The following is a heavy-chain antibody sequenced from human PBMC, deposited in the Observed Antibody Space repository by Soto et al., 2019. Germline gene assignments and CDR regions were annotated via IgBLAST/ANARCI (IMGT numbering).Heavy chain of an antibody. CDR2: ISAGGRPI. CDR1: GFTFSTFS. CDR3: ARDLGWAFDC. J-gene: IGHJ4*02. Sequence: EVQLVESGGGLVQPGGSLSLSCAASGFTFSTFSMNWVRQAPGRGLEWISYISAGGRPISYGVSVKGRFTISRDNAKNSLYLQMHSLRVEDTAVYYCARDLGWAFDCWGQGTLVTVSS. D-gene: IGHD6-19*01. V-gene: IGHV3-48*01.